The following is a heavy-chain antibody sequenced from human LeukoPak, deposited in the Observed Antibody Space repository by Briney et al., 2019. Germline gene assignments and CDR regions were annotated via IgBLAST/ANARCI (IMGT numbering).Heavy chain of an antibody. Sequence: GGSLRLSCAASGFTVSSNEMSWVRQAPGKGLEWVSSISGGSTYYADSRKGRFTTSRDNSKNTLHLQMNSLRAEDTAVYYCARDGGVSYSYYLDVWGKGTTVTVSS. V-gene: IGHV3-38-3*01. CDR3: ARDGGVSYSYYLDV. J-gene: IGHJ6*03. D-gene: IGHD3-10*01. CDR1: GFTVSSNE. CDR2: ISGGST.